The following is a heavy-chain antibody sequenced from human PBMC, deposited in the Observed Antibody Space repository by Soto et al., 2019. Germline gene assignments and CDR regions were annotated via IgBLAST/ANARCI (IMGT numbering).Heavy chain of an antibody. Sequence: SQTLSLTCAISGDSVSSNSAAWNWIRQSPSRGLERLGRTYYRSKWYNDYAVSVKSRITINPDTSKNQFSLQLNSVTPEDTAVYYCARGGAYGDIVVVLAAMDVWGQGTTVTVSS. CDR2: TYYRSKWYN. CDR1: GDSVSSNSAA. V-gene: IGHV6-1*01. D-gene: IGHD2-15*01. J-gene: IGHJ6*02. CDR3: ARGGAYGDIVVVLAAMDV.